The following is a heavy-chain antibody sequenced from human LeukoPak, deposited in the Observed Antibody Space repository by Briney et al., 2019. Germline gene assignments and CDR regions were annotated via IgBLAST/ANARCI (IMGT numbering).Heavy chain of an antibody. CDR2: IYYSGST. CDR3: ARPGDDFWSGYFDY. Sequence: SETLSLTCTVSGGSISSSSYYWGWIRQLPGKGLEWIGSIYYSGSTYYNPSLKSRVTISVDTSKNQFSLKLSSVTAADTAAYYCARPGDDFWSGYFDYWGQGTLVTVSS. J-gene: IGHJ4*02. D-gene: IGHD3-3*01. CDR1: GGSISSSSYY. V-gene: IGHV4-39*01.